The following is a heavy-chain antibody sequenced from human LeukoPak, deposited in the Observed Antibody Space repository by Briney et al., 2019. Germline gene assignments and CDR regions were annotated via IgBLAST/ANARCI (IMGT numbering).Heavy chain of an antibody. V-gene: IGHV3-23*01. Sequence: PGGSLRLSCAASGFTFSSYAMSWVRQAPGKGLEWVSGITGTGSNSYYADSVKGRFTTSRDNSKNTLYLQMNGLRAEDAAVYYCAKGITGFDYWGRGALVTVSS. D-gene: IGHD1-20*01. J-gene: IGHJ4*02. CDR3: AKGITGFDY. CDR1: GFTFSSYA. CDR2: ITGTGSNS.